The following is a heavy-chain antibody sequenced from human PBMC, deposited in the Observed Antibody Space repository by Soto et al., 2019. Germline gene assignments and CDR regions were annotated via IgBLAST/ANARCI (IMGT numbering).Heavy chain of an antibody. Sequence: QVQLVQSGAEVKRPGSSVKVSCKASGFTFTSYALSWVRQAPGQGPEWMGGIIPFFGTPNYAQKFQGRVTITADTSTSTFYMDLSGLKSDDTAFYYCARDKGADYSHFEYWGQGTLVTVSS. J-gene: IGHJ4*02. CDR1: GFTFTSYA. CDR3: ARDKGADYSHFEY. D-gene: IGHD2-21*01. CDR2: IIPFFGTP. V-gene: IGHV1-69*06.